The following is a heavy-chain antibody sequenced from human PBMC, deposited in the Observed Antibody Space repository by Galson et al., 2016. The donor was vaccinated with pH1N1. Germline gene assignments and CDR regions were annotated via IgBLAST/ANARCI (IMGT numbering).Heavy chain of an antibody. CDR1: GFTFNNYA. CDR3: AKADHIWPSYFAY. V-gene: IGHV3-23*01. Sequence: SLRLSCAASGFTFNNYAMSWVRQAPGKGLEWVSGIEDGGGGTEYADSVKGRFTISRDNSKNTLSLQMNSLRAEDTAVYFCAKADHIWPSYFAYWGQGTLVTVSS. J-gene: IGHJ4*02. CDR2: IEDGGGGT. D-gene: IGHD2-21*01.